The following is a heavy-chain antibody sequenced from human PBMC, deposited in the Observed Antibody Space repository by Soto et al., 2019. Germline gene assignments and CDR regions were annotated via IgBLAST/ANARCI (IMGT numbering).Heavy chain of an antibody. CDR3: ARGQEGVVATH. D-gene: IGHD5-12*01. CDR1: GGSLSGYY. CDR2: VKDGGHA. V-gene: IGHV4-34*01. Sequence: QVQLQQWGAGLLKPSETLSLNCAVTGGSLSGYYWSWIRQPPGKGLEWIGEVKDGGHANYSPSLRGRVTISSDTANNRFLLRLDSVTAADTGVYCCARGQEGVVATHWDQGSLVTVSS. J-gene: IGHJ4*02.